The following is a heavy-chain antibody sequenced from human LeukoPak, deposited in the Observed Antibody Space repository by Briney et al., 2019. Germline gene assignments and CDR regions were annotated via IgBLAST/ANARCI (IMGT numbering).Heavy chain of an antibody. D-gene: IGHD2-2*01. Sequence: ASVKVSCKVSGYTLTELSMHWVRQAPGKGLEWMGGFDPEDGETIYAQKFQGRVTMTEDTSTDTAYMELSSLRSEDTAVYYCAKGCVSATCSDSRWFDPWGQGTLVTVSS. CDR1: GYTLTELS. CDR2: FDPEDGET. J-gene: IGHJ5*02. V-gene: IGHV1-24*01. CDR3: AKGCVSATCSDSRWFDP.